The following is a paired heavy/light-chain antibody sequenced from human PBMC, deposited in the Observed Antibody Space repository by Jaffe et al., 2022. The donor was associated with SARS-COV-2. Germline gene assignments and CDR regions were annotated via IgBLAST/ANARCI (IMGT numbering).Light chain of an antibody. CDR3: QQYSGFPWT. J-gene: IGKJ1*01. Sequence: DIQMTQSPSTLSASVGDRVTITCRSSQSISSWLAWYQQKPGKAPQILIYKASSLESGVPSRFSGSASGTEFTLTIDSLQPDDSASYYCQQYSGFPWTFGQGTKVEIK. CDR2: KAS. V-gene: IGKV1-5*03. CDR1: QSISSW.
Heavy chain of an antibody. D-gene: IGHD2-8*01. CDR2: VSHRGST. V-gene: IGHV4-39*01. CDR3: ARHVYGAGLGH. Sequence: QVQLQESGPGLVTPSETLSLTCAVSGDSISGSSTYHWGWFRQPPGKGLEWIAAVSHRGSTNYNPSLKSRVSISADTSKNQFSLKFNSMAAADTAVYYCARHVYGAGLGHWGQGILVTVSS. J-gene: IGHJ4*02. CDR1: GDSISGSSTYH.